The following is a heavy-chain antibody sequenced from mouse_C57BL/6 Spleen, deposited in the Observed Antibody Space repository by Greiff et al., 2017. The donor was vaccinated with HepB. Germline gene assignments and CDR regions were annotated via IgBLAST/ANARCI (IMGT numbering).Heavy chain of an antibody. V-gene: IGHV14-4*01. D-gene: IGHD2-3*01. Sequence: VQLQQSGAELVRPGASVKLSCTASGFNIKDDYMHWVKQRPEQGLEWIGWIDPENGDTEYASKFQGKATITADTSSNTAYLQLSSLTSEDTAVYYCTTIYDGFPAWFAYWGQGTLVTVSA. CDR2: IDPENGDT. CDR1: GFNIKDDY. J-gene: IGHJ3*01. CDR3: TTIYDGFPAWFAY.